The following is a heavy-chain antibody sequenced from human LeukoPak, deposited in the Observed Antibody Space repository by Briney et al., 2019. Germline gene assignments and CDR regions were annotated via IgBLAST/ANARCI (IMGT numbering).Heavy chain of an antibody. D-gene: IGHD3-10*01. CDR2: ISSSSSYI. Sequence: GGSLRLSCAASGFTFSSYSMNWVRQAPGKGLEWVSSISSSSSYIYYADSVMGRFTISRDNAKNSLYLQMNSLRAEDTAVYYCARDSGFDYYGSGSYYIFDPWGQGTLVTVSS. J-gene: IGHJ5*02. CDR3: ARDSGFDYYGSGSYYIFDP. CDR1: GFTFSSYS. V-gene: IGHV3-21*01.